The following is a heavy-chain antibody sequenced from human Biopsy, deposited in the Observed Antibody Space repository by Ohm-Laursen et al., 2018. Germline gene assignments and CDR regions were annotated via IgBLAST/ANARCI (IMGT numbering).Heavy chain of an antibody. CDR3: VEDRGAAGTDYYYGMDV. D-gene: IGHD3-10*01. V-gene: IGHV3-30*18. CDR2: ISFDGSDQ. J-gene: IGHJ6*02. CDR1: RFTFSTYG. Sequence: SLRLSCAASRFTFSTYGMHWVRQAPGTGLEWVAVISFDGSDQKYADSVKGRFTISRDNSKNTLYLQMNSLRAEDTAVFYCVEDRGAAGTDYYYGMDVWGQGTTATVSS.